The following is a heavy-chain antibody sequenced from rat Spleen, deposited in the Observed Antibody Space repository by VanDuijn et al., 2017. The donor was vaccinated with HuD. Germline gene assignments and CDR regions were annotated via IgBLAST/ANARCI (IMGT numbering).Heavy chain of an antibody. V-gene: IGHV5S23*01. Sequence: EVQLVESGGGLVQPGGSLKLSCAASGFTYSNYVMAWVSQAPTKGLEWVASISTGGGNPYYADSVKGRFTISRDIAKSTLYLQMDSLGSEDTAIYYCARPTTGIPFNYWGQGVMVTVSS. CDR2: ISTGGGNP. CDR1: GFTYSNYV. J-gene: IGHJ2*01. D-gene: IGHD1-9*01. CDR3: ARPTTGIPFNY.